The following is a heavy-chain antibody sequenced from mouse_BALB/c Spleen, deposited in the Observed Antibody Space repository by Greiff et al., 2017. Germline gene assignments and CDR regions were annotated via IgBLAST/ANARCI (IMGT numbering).Heavy chain of an antibody. CDR1: GFNIKDYY. CDR2: IDPENGDT. J-gene: IGHJ4*01. CDR3: NYYGSSYDYAMDY. V-gene: IGHV14-4*02. D-gene: IGHD1-1*01. Sequence: VQLQQSGAELVRSGASVKLSCTASGFNIKDYYMHWVKQRPEQGLEWIGWIDPENGDTEYAPKFQGKATMTADTSSNTAYLQLSSLTSEDTAVYYCNYYGSSYDYAMDYWGQGTSVTVSS.